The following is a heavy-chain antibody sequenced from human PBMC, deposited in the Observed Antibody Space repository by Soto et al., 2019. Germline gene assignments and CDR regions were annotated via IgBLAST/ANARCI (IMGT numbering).Heavy chain of an antibody. Sequence: GVSAEVSWKVWGYRVTELSMNWVRQDPGKGLEWMGGFDPEDGETIYAQKFQGRVTMTEDTSTDTAYMELSSLRSEDTAVYYCATVVRWSGYYTYRWLDSWRHGPLVTVS. CDR1: GYRVTELS. J-gene: IGHJ5*01. CDR2: FDPEDGET. D-gene: IGHD3-3*01. V-gene: IGHV1-24*01. CDR3: ATVVRWSGYYTYRWLDS.